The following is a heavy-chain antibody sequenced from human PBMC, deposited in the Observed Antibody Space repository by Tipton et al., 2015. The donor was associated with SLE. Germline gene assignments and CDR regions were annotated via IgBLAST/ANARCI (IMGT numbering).Heavy chain of an antibody. J-gene: IGHJ6*03. V-gene: IGHV4-34*01. CDR1: GGSFSGYY. CDR3: ARATGEYSSSFYYYMDV. Sequence: LRLSCVVYGGSFSGYYWSWIRQPPGKGLEWVGELNHGGSINYNPSLESRVTISIDTSKNQFSLKLSSVTAADTAVYYCARATGEYSSSFYYYMDVWGKGTTVTVSS. D-gene: IGHD6-6*01. CDR2: LNHGGSI.